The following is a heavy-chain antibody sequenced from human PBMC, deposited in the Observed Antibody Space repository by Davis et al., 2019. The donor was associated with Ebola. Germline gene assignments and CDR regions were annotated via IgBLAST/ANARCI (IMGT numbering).Heavy chain of an antibody. V-gene: IGHV3-30*03. CDR1: GFTFSSYG. CDR2: ISSDGSNK. CDR3: ARVHYDFWSGYFGY. D-gene: IGHD3-3*01. J-gene: IGHJ4*02. Sequence: GESLKISCAASGFTFSSYGMHWVRQAPGKGLEWVAVISSDGSNKYYADSVKGRFTISRDNAKNSLYLQMNSLRAEDTAVYYCARVHYDFWSGYFGYWGQGTLVTVSS.